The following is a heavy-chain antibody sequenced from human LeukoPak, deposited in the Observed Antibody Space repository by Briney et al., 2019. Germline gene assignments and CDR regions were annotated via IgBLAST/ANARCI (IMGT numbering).Heavy chain of an antibody. D-gene: IGHD3-22*01. V-gene: IGHV4-39*07. CDR3: ARGPGYYDSSGYYYRDYYYYMDV. CDR1: GGSISSSSYY. CDR2: IYCSGST. J-gene: IGHJ6*03. Sequence: SETLSLTCTVSGGSISSSSYYWGWIRQPPGKGLEWIGSIYCSGSTYYNPSLKSRVAISVDTSKNQFSLKLSSVTAADTAVYYCARGPGYYDSSGYYYRDYYYYMDVWGKGTTVTVSS.